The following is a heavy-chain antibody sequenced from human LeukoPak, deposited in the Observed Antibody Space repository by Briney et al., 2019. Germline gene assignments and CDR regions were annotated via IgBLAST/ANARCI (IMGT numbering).Heavy chain of an antibody. CDR1: GFTFSSYS. J-gene: IGHJ4*02. V-gene: IGHV3-48*02. Sequence: GSLRLSCAVSGFTFSSYSMNWVRQAPGKGLEWVSYISSSSSTIYYADSVKGRFTISRDNAKNSLYLQMNSLRDEDTAVYYCARDIDDYYDSSGYGYWGQGTLVTVSS. CDR3: ARDIDDYYDSSGYGY. D-gene: IGHD3-22*01. CDR2: ISSSSSTI.